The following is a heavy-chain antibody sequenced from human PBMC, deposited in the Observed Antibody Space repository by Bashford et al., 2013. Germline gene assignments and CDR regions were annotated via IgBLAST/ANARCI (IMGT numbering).Heavy chain of an antibody. D-gene: IGHD1-7*01. CDR3: ARTLELDD. Sequence: LSCAASGFTVSSSYMSWVRQAPGKGLEWIGSIYYSGSTYYNPSLKSRVTISVDTSKNQFSLKLSSVTAADTAVYYCARTLELDDWGQGTLVTVSS. V-gene: IGHV4-39*01. CDR1: GFTVSSSY. J-gene: IGHJ4*02. CDR2: IYYSGST.